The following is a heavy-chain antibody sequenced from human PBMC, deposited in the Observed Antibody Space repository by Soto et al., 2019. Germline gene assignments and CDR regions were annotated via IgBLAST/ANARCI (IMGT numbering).Heavy chain of an antibody. J-gene: IGHJ4*02. Sequence: QVQLVESGGGVVQPGRSLRLSCAASAFTFNNYGMHWVRQSPGKGLEWVAVIWYDGGKKYYGDSVKGRFTISRDNSKNTLYLQMNSLRVEDTAVYFCARGDHYEVSGQYLDHWGQGTLVTVSS. CDR2: IWYDGGKK. D-gene: IGHD3-22*01. CDR1: AFTFNNYG. CDR3: ARGDHYEVSGQYLDH. V-gene: IGHV3-33*01.